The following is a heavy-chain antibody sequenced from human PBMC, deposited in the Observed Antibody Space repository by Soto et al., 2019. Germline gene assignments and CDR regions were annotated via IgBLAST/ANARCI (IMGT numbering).Heavy chain of an antibody. D-gene: IGHD3-10*01. CDR3: ATDMVRGVMGPHFDY. V-gene: IGHV1-24*01. J-gene: IGHJ4*02. CDR1: GYTLTELS. Sequence: ASVKVPCKVSGYTLTELSMHWVRQAPGKGLEWKGGFDPEDGETIYAQKFQGRVTMTEDTSTDTAYMELSSLRSEDTAVYYCATDMVRGVMGPHFDYWGQGTLVTVSS. CDR2: FDPEDGET.